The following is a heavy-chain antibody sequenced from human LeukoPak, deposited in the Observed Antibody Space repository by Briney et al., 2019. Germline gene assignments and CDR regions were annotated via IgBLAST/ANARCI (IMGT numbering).Heavy chain of an antibody. D-gene: IGHD2-21*01. Sequence: PGGSLRLSCAASGFTFSSYAMSWVRQAPGKGLEWVSAISGSGGSTYYADSVKGRFTISRDNSKNTLYLQMNSLRAEDTAVYYCAKDSIALAYCGGDCYGIDYWGRGTLVTVSS. V-gene: IGHV3-23*01. CDR1: GFTFSSYA. J-gene: IGHJ4*02. CDR2: ISGSGGST. CDR3: AKDSIALAYCGGDCYGIDY.